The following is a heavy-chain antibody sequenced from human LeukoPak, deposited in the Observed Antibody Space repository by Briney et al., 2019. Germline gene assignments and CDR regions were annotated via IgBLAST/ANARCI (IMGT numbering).Heavy chain of an antibody. Sequence: ASVKVSCKASGYTFTDYFVHWARQAPGQGLEWMGIINPSIGSTSYAQKLQGRVTMTRDTSTSTVHMEVTSLRSEDTAVYYCARVRDYGDYNDAFDIWGQGTMVTVSS. J-gene: IGHJ3*02. CDR2: INPSIGST. D-gene: IGHD4-17*01. V-gene: IGHV1-46*01. CDR1: GYTFTDYF. CDR3: ARVRDYGDYNDAFDI.